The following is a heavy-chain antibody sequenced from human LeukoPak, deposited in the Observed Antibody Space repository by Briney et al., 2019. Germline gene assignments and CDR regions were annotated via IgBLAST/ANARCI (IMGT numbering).Heavy chain of an antibody. Sequence: GGSLRLSCAASGFTFSSYGMSWVRQAPGKGLEWVATIKQDGSKKYYADSVKGRFTISRDNAKNSLYLQMNSLRAEDTAVYYCARGIVVVPASDYYMDVWGKGTTVTVSS. CDR3: ARGIVVVPASDYYMDV. CDR2: IKQDGSKK. V-gene: IGHV3-7*04. J-gene: IGHJ6*03. D-gene: IGHD2-2*01. CDR1: GFTFSSYG.